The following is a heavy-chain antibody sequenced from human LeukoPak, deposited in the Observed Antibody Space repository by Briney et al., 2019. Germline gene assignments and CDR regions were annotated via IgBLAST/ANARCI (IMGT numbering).Heavy chain of an antibody. Sequence: GGSLRLSCAASGFTFSSYGMHWGRQAPGKGLGWVAVIWYDGSNKYYADSVKGRFTISRDNSKNTLYLQMNSLRAEDTAVYYCARGRYFYYYDSTVDYWGQGTLVTVSS. D-gene: IGHD3-22*01. CDR1: GFTFSSYG. J-gene: IGHJ4*02. CDR2: IWYDGSNK. V-gene: IGHV3-33*01. CDR3: ARGRYFYYYDSTVDY.